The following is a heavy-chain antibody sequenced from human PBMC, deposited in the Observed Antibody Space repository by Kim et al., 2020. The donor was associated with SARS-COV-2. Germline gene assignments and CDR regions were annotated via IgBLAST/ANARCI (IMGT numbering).Heavy chain of an antibody. D-gene: IGHD3-10*01. CDR1: GGSISSGGYY. J-gene: IGHJ4*02. CDR3: ARVSRVRGVIIDY. Sequence: SETLSLTCTVSGGSISSGGYYWSWIRQHPGKGLEWIGYIYYSGSTYYNPSLKSRVTISVDTSKNQFSLKLSSVTAADTAVYYCARVSRVRGVIIDYWGQGTLVTVSS. V-gene: IGHV4-31*03. CDR2: IYYSGST.